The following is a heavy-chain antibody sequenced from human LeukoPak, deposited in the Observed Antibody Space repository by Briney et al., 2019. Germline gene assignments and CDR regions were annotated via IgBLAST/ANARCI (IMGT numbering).Heavy chain of an antibody. CDR1: GFTFSTSW. CDR2: IDSDGSST. J-gene: IGHJ3*02. CDR3: ARAGYYGAFDI. V-gene: IGHV3-74*01. D-gene: IGHD3-3*01. Sequence: GGSLRLSCAASGFTFSTSWMHWVRQPPGKGLVWVSRIDSDGSSTNYADSVKGRFTISRDNAKNTLYLQMNSLRAEDTAVYCCARAGYYGAFDIWGLGTMVTVSS.